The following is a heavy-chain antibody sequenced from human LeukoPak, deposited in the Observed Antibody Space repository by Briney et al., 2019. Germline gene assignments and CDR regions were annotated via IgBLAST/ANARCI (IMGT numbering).Heavy chain of an antibody. CDR2: IYYSGST. J-gene: IGHJ4*02. D-gene: IGHD6-19*01. CDR1: GGSISSYY. V-gene: IGHV4-59*08. CDR3: ARNAMAVAGLFDY. Sequence: SETLSLTCTVSGGSISSYYWSWIRQPPGKGLEWIGYIYYSGSTNYNPSLKSQVTISVDTSKNQFSLKLSSVTAADTAVYYCARNAMAVAGLFDYWGQGTLVTVSS.